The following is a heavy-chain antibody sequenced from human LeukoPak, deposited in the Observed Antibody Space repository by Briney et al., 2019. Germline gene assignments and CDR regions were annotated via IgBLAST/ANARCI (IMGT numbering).Heavy chain of an antibody. CDR3: ARDPGSTIFGVALDAFDI. J-gene: IGHJ3*02. CDR1: GGSISSGGYY. V-gene: IGHV4-30-2*01. CDR2: IYHSGST. Sequence: SETLSLTCTVSGGSISSGGYYWSWIRQPPGKGLEWIGYIYHSGSTYYNPSLKSRVTISVDRSKNQFSLKLSSVTAADTAVYYCARDPGSTIFGVALDAFDIWGQGTMVTVSS. D-gene: IGHD3-3*01.